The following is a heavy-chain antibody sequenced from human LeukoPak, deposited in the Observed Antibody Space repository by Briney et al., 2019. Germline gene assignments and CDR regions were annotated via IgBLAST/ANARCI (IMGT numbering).Heavy chain of an antibody. J-gene: IGHJ5*02. CDR2: THYNGRN. D-gene: IGHD3-10*01. V-gene: IGHV4-59*01. Sequence: SETLSLTCTVSGGSISSYYWSWLRQPPGKGLEWIGYTHYNGRNDYNPSIKSRVTMSVDTSKNQFSLRLSSVTAADTAVYYCAREVHYYGSGTYFFWFDPWGQGTLVTVSS. CDR1: GGSISSYY. CDR3: AREVHYYGSGTYFFWFDP.